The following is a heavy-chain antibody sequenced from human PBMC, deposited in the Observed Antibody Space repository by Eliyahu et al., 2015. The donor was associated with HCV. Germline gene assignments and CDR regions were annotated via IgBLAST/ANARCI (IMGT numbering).Heavy chain of an antibody. CDR1: GFSLTNSXXG. J-gene: IGHJ4*02. CDR3: AHKGLLPDYFDY. D-gene: IGHD1-26*01. Sequence: QITLKESGPTLVKPTQTLRLTCTFSGFSLTNSXXGVGWXRQPPGXALXWLALIYWDDDKRYSPSLMSRLTITKDTSRNQVVLTMTNMDPVDTATYYCAHKGLLPDYFDYWGQGILVTVSS. V-gene: IGHV2-5*02. CDR2: IYWDDDK.